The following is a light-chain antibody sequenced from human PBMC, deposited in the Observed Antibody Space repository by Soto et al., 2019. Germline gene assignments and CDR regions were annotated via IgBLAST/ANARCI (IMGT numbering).Light chain of an antibody. V-gene: IGLV2-8*01. CDR2: EVN. CDR1: SSDVGGYNY. CDR3: SSYAGSSNV. Sequence: QSVLTQPPSASGSPGQSVAISCTGTSSDVGGYNYVSWYQQHPGKAPKLMIYEVNKRPSGVPDRFSGSKSGNTAYLTVYGLKAEDEAAYYCSSYAGSSNVFGTGTKVTV. J-gene: IGLJ1*01.